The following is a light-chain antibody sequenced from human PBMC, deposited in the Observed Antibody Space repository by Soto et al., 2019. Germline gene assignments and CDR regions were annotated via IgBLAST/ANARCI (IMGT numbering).Light chain of an antibody. V-gene: IGLV2-8*01. CDR2: EVN. Sequence: ALTQPPSASGSPGQSVAISCTGTSSDVGGYNYVSWYQQHPGKAPKLMIYEVNKRPSGVPDRFSGSKSGNTASLTVSGLQAEDEADYYCSSYAGSSNVFGTGTKGIVL. CDR3: SSYAGSSNV. J-gene: IGLJ1*01. CDR1: SSDVGGYNY.